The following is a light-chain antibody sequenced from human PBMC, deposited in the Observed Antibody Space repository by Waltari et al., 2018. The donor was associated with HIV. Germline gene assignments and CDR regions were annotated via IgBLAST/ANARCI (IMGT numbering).Light chain of an antibody. Sequence: QSALTQPASVSGSPGPSITISCPGTSCAVGGYDYVSWYQQNPGKAPKLIIYEVSNRPSGVSNRFSGSKSGNTASLTISGLQAEDESNYYCSSYTSSDTVVFGGGTKLTVL. J-gene: IGLJ2*01. CDR1: SCAVGGYDY. V-gene: IGLV2-14*01. CDR2: EVS. CDR3: SSYTSSDTVV.